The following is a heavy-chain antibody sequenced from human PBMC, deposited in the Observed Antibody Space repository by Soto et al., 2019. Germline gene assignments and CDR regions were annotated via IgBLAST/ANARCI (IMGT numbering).Heavy chain of an antibody. D-gene: IGHD3-9*01. CDR3: ARAGVNYDILTGYYKSSGCFYP. J-gene: IGHJ5*02. CDR1: GGTVSIYA. Sequence: SVEVSCKSSGGTVSIYAIGWVRQAPGQGLEWMGGIIPIFGTANYAQKFQGRVTITADESTSTAYMELSSLRSEDTAVYYCARAGVNYDILTGYYKSSGCFYPWGQGTLVTVSS. CDR2: IIPIFGTA. V-gene: IGHV1-69*13.